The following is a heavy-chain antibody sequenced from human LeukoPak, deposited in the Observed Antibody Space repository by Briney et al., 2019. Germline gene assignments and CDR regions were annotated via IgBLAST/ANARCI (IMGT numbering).Heavy chain of an antibody. V-gene: IGHV1-69*05. Sequence: SVKVSCKASGGTFSSYAISWVRQAPGQGLEWMEGIIPIFGTADYAQKFQGRVTITTDESTSTAYMELSSLRPEDTAVYYCARNPIFDSAFDYWGQGTLVTVSS. CDR1: GGTFSSYA. J-gene: IGHJ4*02. CDR3: ARNPIFDSAFDY. CDR2: IIPIFGTA. D-gene: IGHD5/OR15-5a*01.